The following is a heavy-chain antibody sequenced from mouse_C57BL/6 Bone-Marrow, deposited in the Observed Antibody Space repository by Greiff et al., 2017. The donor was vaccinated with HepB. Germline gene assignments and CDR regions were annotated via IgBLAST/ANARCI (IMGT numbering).Heavy chain of an antibody. CDR3: ARIWYLPWFAY. V-gene: IGHV1-9*01. CDR2: IVPGSGST. D-gene: IGHD2-1*01. CDR1: GYTFTSYW. J-gene: IGHJ3*01. Sequence: QVQLQQSGAELMKPGASVKLSCKATGYTFTSYWMSWVQQTPGHGLEWIGEIVPGSGSTNYNEKFKGKATFTADTSSNTDYMQLSSLTTEDSAIYYCARIWYLPWFAYWGQGTLVTVSA.